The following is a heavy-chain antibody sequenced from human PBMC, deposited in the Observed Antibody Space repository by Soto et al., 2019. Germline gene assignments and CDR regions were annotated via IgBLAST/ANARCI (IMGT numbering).Heavy chain of an antibody. CDR1: GGTFSSYA. D-gene: IGHD6-19*01. J-gene: IGHJ4*02. V-gene: IGHV1-69*01. CDR3: ARERRAVAGTCCLDY. Sequence: QVQLVQSGAEVKKPGSSVKVSCKASGGTFSSYAISWVRQAPGQGLEWMGGIIPIFGTANYAQKFQGRVTINADESTSTDYMELSSLRSEDTAVYYCARERRAVAGTCCLDYWGQGTLVTVSS. CDR2: IIPIFGTA.